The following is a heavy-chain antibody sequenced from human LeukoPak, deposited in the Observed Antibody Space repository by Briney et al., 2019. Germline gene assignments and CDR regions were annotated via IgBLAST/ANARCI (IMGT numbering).Heavy chain of an antibody. V-gene: IGHV4-34*01. CDR2: INHSGST. J-gene: IGHJ6*02. Sequence: PSETLSLTCAVYGGSFSGYYWSWIRQPPGKGLEWIGEINHSGSTNYNPSLKSRVTISVDTSKNQFSLKLSSVTAADTAVYYCARIRAGYCSSTSCYRASYYYYGMDVWGQGTTVTVSS. D-gene: IGHD2-2*02. CDR1: GGSFSGYY. CDR3: ARIRAGYCSSTSCYRASYYYYGMDV.